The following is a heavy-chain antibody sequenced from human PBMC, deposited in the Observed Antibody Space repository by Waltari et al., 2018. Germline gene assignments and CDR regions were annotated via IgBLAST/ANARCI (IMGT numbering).Heavy chain of an antibody. CDR3: ARDLDFGASGPYHFAF. Sequence: QLHLVESGGGVVQSGRSLRLSCEGSGFTFSTYGMNWVRQAPAKGFGWVALISYSEGNRVYLDALKGRFTISRHNSNNTLYLQMTNLTSDDTAVYFCARDLDFGASGPYHFAFWGQGTLVTVSS. D-gene: IGHD3-16*01. V-gene: IGHV3-30*03. CDR1: GFTFSTYG. J-gene: IGHJ4*02. CDR2: ISYSEGNR.